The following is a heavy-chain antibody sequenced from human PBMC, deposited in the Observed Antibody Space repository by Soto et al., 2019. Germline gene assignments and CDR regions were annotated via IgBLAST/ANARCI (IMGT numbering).Heavy chain of an antibody. CDR2: INSDGSST. V-gene: IGHV3-74*01. CDR1: GFTFSSYW. D-gene: IGHD1-26*01. Sequence: GGSLRLCCAASGFTFSSYWMHWVRQAPGKGLVGVSRINSDGSSTSYADSVKGRFTISRDNAKNTLYLQMNSLRAEDTAVYYCASLYSGPRTYYYYGMDVWGQGTTVT. CDR3: ASLYSGPRTYYYYGMDV. J-gene: IGHJ6*02.